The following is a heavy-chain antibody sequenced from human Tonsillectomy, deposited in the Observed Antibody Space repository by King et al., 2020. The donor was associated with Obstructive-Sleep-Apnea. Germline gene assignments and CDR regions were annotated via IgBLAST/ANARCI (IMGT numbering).Heavy chain of an antibody. D-gene: IGHD3-10*01. CDR3: ARRYYGSGSYSPFDY. CDR2: INHSGST. Sequence: VQLQQWGAGLLKPSETLSLTCAVYGGSFSGYHWSWIRQPPGKGLEWIGEINHSGSTNYNPSLKSRVTMLVDTSKNLFSLNLSSVTAADTAVYYCARRYYGSGSYSPFDYWGQGNLVTVSS. J-gene: IGHJ4*02. CDR1: GGSFSGYH. V-gene: IGHV4-34*01.